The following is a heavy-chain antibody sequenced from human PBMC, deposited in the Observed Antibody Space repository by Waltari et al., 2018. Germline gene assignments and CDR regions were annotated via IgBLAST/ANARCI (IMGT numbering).Heavy chain of an antibody. Sequence: QLQLQQSGPGLVQPSESLFLSCAVSGDSVSNTYWWSWVRQPPGKGLEWLGQIHGTGKTNYNPSLESRVTVSMDTSNNQFSLRVTSPTAADTAVYFCARDRGRGLYLDSWGQGTLVTVS. CDR1: GDSVSNTYW. V-gene: IGHV4-4*02. J-gene: IGHJ4*02. CDR2: IHGTGKT. CDR3: ARDRGRGLYLDS. D-gene: IGHD1-26*01.